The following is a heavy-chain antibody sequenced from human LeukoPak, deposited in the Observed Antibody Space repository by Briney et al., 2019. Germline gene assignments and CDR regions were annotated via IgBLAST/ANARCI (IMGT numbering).Heavy chain of an antibody. CDR1: GGSFSGYY. Sequence: SETLSLTCAVYGGSFSGYYWSWIRQPPGKGLEWIGEINHSGSTNYNPSLKSRVTISVDTSKNQFSLKLSSVTAADTAVYYCARESSSSKARDYWGRGPRVPVSS. D-gene: IGHD6-6*01. V-gene: IGHV4-34*01. J-gene: IGHJ4*02. CDR2: INHSGST. CDR3: ARESSSSKARDY.